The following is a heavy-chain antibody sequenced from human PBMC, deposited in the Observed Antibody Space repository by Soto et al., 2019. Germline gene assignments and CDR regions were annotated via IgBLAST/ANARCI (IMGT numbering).Heavy chain of an antibody. CDR1: SGIIRPGGYY. CDR3: ARGLRLHFSCNNDYRDVMYV. D-gene: IGHD3-3*02. J-gene: IGHJ6*02. Sequence: ALSVTWTVSSGIIRPGGYYLCWIRQHTGKGLEWIGYIYYSGSTYYNPSLKSRVTISVDTSKNQFSLKLSSVTAADTAVYYCARGLRLHFSCNNDYRDVMYVRAQGSSVPVS. CDR2: IYYSGST. V-gene: IGHV4-31*02.